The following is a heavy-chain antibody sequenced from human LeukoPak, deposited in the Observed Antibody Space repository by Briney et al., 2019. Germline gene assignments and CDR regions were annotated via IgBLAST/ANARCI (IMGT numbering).Heavy chain of an antibody. V-gene: IGHV3-23*01. J-gene: IGHJ4*02. CDR2: ISGSGGST. Sequence: GGSLRLSSAASGFTFSSYAMSWVRQAPGKGLEWVSAISGSGGSTYYADSVKGRFTISRDNSKNTLYLQMNSLRAEDTAVYYCAKDLGSSRGYSYGQGGFDYWGQGTLVTVSS. D-gene: IGHD5-18*01. CDR3: AKDLGSSRGYSYGQGGFDY. CDR1: GFTFSSYA.